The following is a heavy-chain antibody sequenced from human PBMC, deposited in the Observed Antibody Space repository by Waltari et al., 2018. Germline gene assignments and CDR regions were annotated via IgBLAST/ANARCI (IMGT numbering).Heavy chain of an antibody. D-gene: IGHD4-17*01. CDR1: GFHFNASD. CDR3: ARDLTTGAPDFFDY. Sequence: QVQLVESGGGVVQPGRSLRLSCVASGFHFNASDVHWVRQAPGKGLEWVAVISIGGTIQYYTDSVKGRFTISRDNSKNTLYLQLNSLRAEDTAVYYCARDLTTGAPDFFDYWGQGTLVTVSS. J-gene: IGHJ4*02. CDR2: ISIGGTIQ. V-gene: IGHV3-30*10.